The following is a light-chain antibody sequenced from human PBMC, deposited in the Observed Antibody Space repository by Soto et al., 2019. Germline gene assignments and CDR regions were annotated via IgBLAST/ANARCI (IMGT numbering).Light chain of an antibody. CDR3: QQYKSYPLT. J-gene: IGKJ5*01. CDR2: GAS. CDR1: QGISST. Sequence: AIQLTQSPSSLSASVGDRVIITCRASQGISSTLAWYQQRPGKTPRLLIYGASSLQSGVPSRFSGSGSGTDFILTISSLQPEDFATYYCQQYKSYPLTFGQGTRLEIK. V-gene: IGKV1-13*02.